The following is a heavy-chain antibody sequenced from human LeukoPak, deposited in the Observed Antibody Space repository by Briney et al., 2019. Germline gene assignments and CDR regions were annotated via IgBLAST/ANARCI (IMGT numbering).Heavy chain of an antibody. CDR3: TDFGY. Sequence: GGSLRLSCAASGIILSNAWMSWDRQAPGKGLEWVGRIKSTTDGATTDYAAPVKGRFTISRDDSKNTLYLQMNSLKNEDTAVYYCTDFGYWGQGTLVTVSS. D-gene: IGHD3/OR15-3a*01. CDR2: IKSTTDGATT. J-gene: IGHJ4*02. V-gene: IGHV3-15*01. CDR1: GIILSNAW.